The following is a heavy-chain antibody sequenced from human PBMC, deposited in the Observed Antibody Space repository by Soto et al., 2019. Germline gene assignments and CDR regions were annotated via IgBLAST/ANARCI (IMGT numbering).Heavy chain of an antibody. Sequence: ASVKVSCKASGYTFTGYYMHWVRQAPGQGLEWMGWINPNSGGTNYAQKFQGWVTMTRDTSISTAYMELSRLRSDDTAVYYCATCSGGSCYSEYFQHWGQGTLVTVSS. CDR2: INPNSGGT. CDR1: GYTFTGYY. J-gene: IGHJ1*01. CDR3: ATCSGGSCYSEYFQH. D-gene: IGHD2-15*01. V-gene: IGHV1-2*04.